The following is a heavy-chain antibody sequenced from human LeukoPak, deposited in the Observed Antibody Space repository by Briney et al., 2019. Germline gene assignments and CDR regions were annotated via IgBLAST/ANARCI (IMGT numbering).Heavy chain of an antibody. CDR3: AKNRRLQILEK. V-gene: IGHV3-23*01. J-gene: IGHJ4*02. CDR1: GFTFSSYA. D-gene: IGHD1-14*01. CDR2: ISGSGGST. Sequence: GESLRLSRAASGFTFSSYAMSWVRQAPGKGLEWVSAISGSGGSTCYADSVKGRFTISRDNSKNTLYLQMNSLRAEDTAVYYCAKNRRLQILEKWGQGTLVTVSS.